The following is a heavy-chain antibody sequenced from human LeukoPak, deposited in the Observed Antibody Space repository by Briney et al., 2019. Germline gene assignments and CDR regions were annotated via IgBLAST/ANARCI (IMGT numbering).Heavy chain of an antibody. CDR2: MNPNSGNT. D-gene: IGHD3-9*01. V-gene: IGHV1-8*01. Sequence: PLASVKVSCTASGYTFTSYDINWVRQATGQGLEWMGWMNPNSGNTGYAQKFQGRVTMTRNTSISTAYMELSSLRSEDTAVYYCARTYDILTGYYLAVGYYSMDVWGQGTTVTVSS. CDR3: ARTYDILTGYYLAVGYYSMDV. CDR1: GYTFTSYD. J-gene: IGHJ6*02.